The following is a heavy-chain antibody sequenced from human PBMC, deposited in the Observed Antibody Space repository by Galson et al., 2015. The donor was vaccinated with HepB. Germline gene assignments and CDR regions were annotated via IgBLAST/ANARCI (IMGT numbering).Heavy chain of an antibody. CDR3: AREDIVVVSAAMRRTYYYYYMDV. J-gene: IGHJ6*03. V-gene: IGHV1-18*01. CDR1: GYTFTSYG. CDR2: ISAYNGNT. D-gene: IGHD2-2*01. Sequence: SVKVSCKASGYTFTSYGISWVRQAPGQGLEWMGWISAYNGNTNYAQKLQGRVTMTTDTSTSTAYMELRSLRSDDTAVYYCAREDIVVVSAAMRRTYYYYYMDVWGKGTTVTVSS.